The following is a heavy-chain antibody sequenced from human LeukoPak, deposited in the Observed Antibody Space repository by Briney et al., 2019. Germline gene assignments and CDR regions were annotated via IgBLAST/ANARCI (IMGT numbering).Heavy chain of an antibody. CDR1: GFTFSSYW. V-gene: IGHV3-7*01. CDR2: IKQDGSEK. J-gene: IGHJ4*02. Sequence: PGGSLRLSCAASGFTFSSYWMSWVRQAPGKGLEWVANIKQDGSEKYYVDSVKGRFTISRDNAKNSLYLQMNSLRAEDTALYYCARDLATVTTGFEYWGQGTLVTVSS. CDR3: ARDLATVTTGFEY. D-gene: IGHD4-17*01.